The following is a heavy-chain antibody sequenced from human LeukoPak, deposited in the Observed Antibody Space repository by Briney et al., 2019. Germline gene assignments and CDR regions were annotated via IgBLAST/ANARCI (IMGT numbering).Heavy chain of an antibody. V-gene: IGHV1-8*01. CDR3: ARAHYDYVWGSYRLEYYFDY. Sequence: ASVKVSCKASGYTFTSYDINWVRQATGQGLEWMGWMNPNSGNTGYAQKFQGRVTMTRNTSISTAYMELSSLRSEDTAMYYCARAHYDYVWGSYRLEYYFDYWGQGTLVTVSS. J-gene: IGHJ4*02. D-gene: IGHD3-16*02. CDR1: GYTFTSYD. CDR2: MNPNSGNT.